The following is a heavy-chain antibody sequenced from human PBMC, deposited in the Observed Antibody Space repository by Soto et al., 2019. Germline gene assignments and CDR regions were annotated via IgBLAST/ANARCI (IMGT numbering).Heavy chain of an antibody. CDR2: IIPIFGVP. Sequence: SVKVSCKASGGSFSNYAISWVRRAPGQGLEWMGAIIPIFGVPSYAQNFRGRVTITADDSTITACMELSSLTFEDTATYFCARDVDSGYESAKYNYNRMAVWGQGTRITAP. CDR1: GGSFSNYA. V-gene: IGHV1-69*13. D-gene: IGHD5-12*01. J-gene: IGHJ6*02. CDR3: ARDVDSGYESAKYNYNRMAV.